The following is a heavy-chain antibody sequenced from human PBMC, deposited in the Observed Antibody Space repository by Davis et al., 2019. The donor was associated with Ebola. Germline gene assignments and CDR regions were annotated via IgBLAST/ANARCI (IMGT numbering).Heavy chain of an antibody. D-gene: IGHD1-26*01. CDR3: SRGGSYLGFGY. CDR1: GYSFTSYW. V-gene: IGHV5-51*01. Sequence: GGSLRLSCKASGYSFTSYWIGWVRQMPGKGLGWMGIIYPGDSDTRYSPSFQGQVTISADKSISTAYLQWSSLKASDTAMYYCSRGGSYLGFGYWGQGTLVTVSS. CDR2: IYPGDSDT. J-gene: IGHJ4*02.